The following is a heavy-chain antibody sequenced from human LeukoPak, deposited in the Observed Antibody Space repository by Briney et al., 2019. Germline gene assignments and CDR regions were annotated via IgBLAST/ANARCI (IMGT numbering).Heavy chain of an antibody. CDR2: ISGSGGST. V-gene: IGHV3-23*01. J-gene: IGHJ4*02. CDR3: AKDLELRRLGELSLVY. Sequence: GGSLRLSCAASGFTFSSYAMSWVRQAPGKGLEWVSAISGSGGSTYYADSVKGRFTISRDNSKNTLYLQMNSLRAEDTAVYYCAKDLELRRLGELSLVYWGQGTLVAVSS. CDR1: GFTFSSYA. D-gene: IGHD3-16*02.